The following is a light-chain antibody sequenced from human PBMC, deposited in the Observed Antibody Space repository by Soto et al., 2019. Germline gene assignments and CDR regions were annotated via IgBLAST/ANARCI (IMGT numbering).Light chain of an antibody. CDR2: DAS. CDR3: QQRGNRMST. J-gene: IGKJ4*01. V-gene: IGKV3-11*01. Sequence: EIVLTQSPATLSLSPGERAALSCRASQSVSSYLAWYQQKPGQAPTLLIYDASTRATGISARFSCSGSGSDFRLTIRRLEPEDIAVYFCQQRGNRMSTLGGVTKVE. CDR1: QSVSSY.